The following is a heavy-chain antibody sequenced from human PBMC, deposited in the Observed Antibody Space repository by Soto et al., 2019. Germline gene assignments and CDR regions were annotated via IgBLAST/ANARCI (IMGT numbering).Heavy chain of an antibody. D-gene: IGHD3-10*01. CDR2: IIPIFGTA. J-gene: IGHJ6*02. V-gene: IGHV1-69*13. CDR3: ARDVSRNGLVWFGESAGSPGDCYYYGMDV. Sequence: SVKVSCKASGGTFSSYAISWVRQAPGQGLEWMGGIIPIFGTANYAQKFQGRVTITADESTSTAYMELSSLRSEDTAVYYCARDVSRNGLVWFGESAGSPGDCYYYGMDVWGQGTTVTVSS. CDR1: GGTFSSYA.